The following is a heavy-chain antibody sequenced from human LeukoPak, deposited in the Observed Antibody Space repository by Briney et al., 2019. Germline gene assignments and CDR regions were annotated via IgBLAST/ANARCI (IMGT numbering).Heavy chain of an antibody. V-gene: IGHV1-69*04. D-gene: IGHD6-6*01. CDR2: IIPIFGIA. Sequence: SVTVSFTASGGTFSSYAISWVRQAPGQGLEWMGRIIPIFGIANYSQKFQGRVTITADKSTSTAYMELSSLRSEDTAVYYCAAQNSSSSYYYYGMDVWGQGTTVTVSS. CDR1: GGTFSSYA. CDR3: AAQNSSSSYYYYGMDV. J-gene: IGHJ6*02.